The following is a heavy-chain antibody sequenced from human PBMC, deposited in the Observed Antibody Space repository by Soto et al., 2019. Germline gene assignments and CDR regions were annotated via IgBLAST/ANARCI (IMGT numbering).Heavy chain of an antibody. D-gene: IGHD3-9*01. Sequence: GGSLRLSCAASGFTFSSYWMHWVRQAPGKGLVWVSRINSDGSSTSYADSVKGRFTISRDNAKNTLYLQMNSLRAEDTAVYYCARDQARYFDWPLLANGMDVWVQGTTVTVSS. CDR2: INSDGSST. V-gene: IGHV3-74*01. J-gene: IGHJ6*02. CDR3: ARDQARYFDWPLLANGMDV. CDR1: GFTFSSYW.